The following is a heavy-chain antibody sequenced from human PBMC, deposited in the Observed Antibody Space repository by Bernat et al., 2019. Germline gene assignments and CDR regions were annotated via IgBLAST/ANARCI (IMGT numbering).Heavy chain of an antibody. J-gene: IGHJ3*02. CDR3: ASGECYCSGGSCYSDAFDI. CDR1: CGSISSSSYY. V-gene: IGHV4-39*01. Sequence: QLQLQESGPGLVKPSETLSLTCTVSCGSISSSSYYWGWIRQPPGKGLEWIGSIYYSGSTYYNPSLKSRVTISVDTSKNQFSLKLSSVTAADTAVYYCASGECYCSGGSCYSDAFDIWGQGTMVTVSS. D-gene: IGHD2-15*01. CDR2: IYYSGST.